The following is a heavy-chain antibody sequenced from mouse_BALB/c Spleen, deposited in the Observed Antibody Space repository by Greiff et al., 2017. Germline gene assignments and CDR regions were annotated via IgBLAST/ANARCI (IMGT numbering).Heavy chain of an antibody. J-gene: IGHJ1*01. D-gene: IGHD1-1*02. CDR3: ARMGGNYWYFDV. CDR2: IWSGGST. CDR1: GFSLTSYG. Sequence: VKLVESGPGLVQPSQSLSITCTVSGFSLTSYGVHWVRQSPGKGLEWLGVIWSGGSTDYNAAFISRLSISKDNSKSQVFFKMNSLQANDTAIYYCARMGGNYWYFDVWGAGTTVTVSS. V-gene: IGHV2-2*02.